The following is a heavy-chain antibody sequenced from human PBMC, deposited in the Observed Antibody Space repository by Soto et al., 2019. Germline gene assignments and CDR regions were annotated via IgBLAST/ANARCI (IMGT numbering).Heavy chain of an antibody. CDR2: TKNKAQRYNT. Sequence: EVQLVESGGGLVQPGGSLRLSCVVSGFTLSDHYIDWVRQAPGKGLEWVGRTKNKAQRYNTEYAASVKGRFTISRDDSDNSAYLQMNSLKTEDTAVYYCVRWDSGNPENWGQGTLVTVSS. J-gene: IGHJ4*02. D-gene: IGHD1-26*01. V-gene: IGHV3-72*01. CDR3: VRWDSGNPEN. CDR1: GFTLSDHY.